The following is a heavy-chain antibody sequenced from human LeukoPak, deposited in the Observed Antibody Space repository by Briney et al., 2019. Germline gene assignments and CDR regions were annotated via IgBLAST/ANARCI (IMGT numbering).Heavy chain of an antibody. J-gene: IGHJ4*02. D-gene: IGHD6-13*01. CDR1: GGSFSGYY. Sequence: PSETLSLTCAVYGGSFSGYYWSWIRQPPGKGLEWIGEINHSGSTNYNPSLKSRVTISVDTSKNQFSLKLSSVTAADTAVYYCASSSWALPYFDYWGQGTLVTVSS. V-gene: IGHV4-34*01. CDR3: ASSSWALPYFDY. CDR2: INHSGST.